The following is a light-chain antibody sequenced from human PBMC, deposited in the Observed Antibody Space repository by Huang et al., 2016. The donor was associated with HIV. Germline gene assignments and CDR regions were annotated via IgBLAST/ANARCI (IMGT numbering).Light chain of an antibody. CDR1: QNINSV. CDR3: QQSYNTSWT. CDR2: AAS. J-gene: IGKJ1*01. Sequence: DIQLTQSPSSLSASVGDRVTITCRASQNINSVLNWYKQTPGKAPNLLIYAASSLQSGVPSRFSGSGSGTDFTLTISGLQPVDLGTYYCQQSYNTSWTFGHGTTVEIK. V-gene: IGKV1-39*01.